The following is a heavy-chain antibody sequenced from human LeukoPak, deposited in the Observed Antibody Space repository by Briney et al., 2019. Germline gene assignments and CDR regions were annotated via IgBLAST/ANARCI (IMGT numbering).Heavy chain of an antibody. Sequence: ASVKVSCTVSGYTLTELSMHWVRQAPGQGLEWMGIINPSGGSTIYAQKFQDRVTMTRDTSTSTVYMELSSLSSEDTAVYYCARGGEYQLLDDYWGQGTLVTVSS. J-gene: IGHJ4*02. CDR1: GYTLTELS. D-gene: IGHD2-2*01. V-gene: IGHV1-46*01. CDR2: INPSGGST. CDR3: ARGGEYQLLDDY.